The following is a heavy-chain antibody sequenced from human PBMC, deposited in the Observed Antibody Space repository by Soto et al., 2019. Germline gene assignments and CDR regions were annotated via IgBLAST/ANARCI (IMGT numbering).Heavy chain of an antibody. V-gene: IGHV3-33*01. CDR2: IWYDGSNK. D-gene: IGHD3-10*01. Sequence: GGSLRLSCAASGFTFSSYGMHWVRQAPGKGLEWVGIIWYDGSNKYYADSVKGRFTISRDNSKNTVYLQMNSLRVEGTAVYYCGRCNIVGSYFLHYWTQGALDTGSA. J-gene: IGHJ4*01. CDR3: GRCNIVGSYFLHY. CDR1: GFTFSSYG.